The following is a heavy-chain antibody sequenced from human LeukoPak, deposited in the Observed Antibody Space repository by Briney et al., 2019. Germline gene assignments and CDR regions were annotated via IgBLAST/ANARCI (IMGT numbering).Heavy chain of an antibody. V-gene: IGHV3-48*01. CDR2: VSSSSII. Sequence: GGSLRLSCAASGFTLSTYSMNWVRQAPGKGLEWVSYVSSSSIIYYSDSVKGRFTISRDNAKNSLYLQMNSLRVEDTAAYYCAREEAYCSGGSCYTWYYMDVWGKGTTVTVSS. CDR3: AREEAYCSGGSCYTWYYMDV. CDR1: GFTLSTYS. J-gene: IGHJ6*03. D-gene: IGHD2-15*01.